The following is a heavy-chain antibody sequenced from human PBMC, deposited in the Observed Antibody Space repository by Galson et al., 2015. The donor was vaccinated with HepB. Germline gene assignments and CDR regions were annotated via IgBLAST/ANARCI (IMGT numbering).Heavy chain of an antibody. V-gene: IGHV1-69*04. CDR2: IIPILGIA. J-gene: IGHJ6*02. CDR1: GGTFSSYA. CDR3: ARENGDYNYGMDV. Sequence: SVKVSCKASGGTFSSYAISWVRQAPGQGLEWMGRIIPILGIANYAQKFQGRVTITADKSTSTAYMELSSLRSEDTAVYYCARENGDYNYGMDVWGQGTTVTVSS. D-gene: IGHD4-17*01.